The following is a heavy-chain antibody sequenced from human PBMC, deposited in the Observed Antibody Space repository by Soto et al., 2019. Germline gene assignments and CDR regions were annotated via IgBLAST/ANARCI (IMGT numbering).Heavy chain of an antibody. V-gene: IGHV1-8*01. D-gene: IGHD4-17*01. Sequence: QVQLVQSGAEVKKPGASVKVSCKASGYTFTSYDINWVRQATGQGLEYLGWLNPNSGNTGYVQKFKGRVTMTRDTSISTAYMELSSLRSEDTAVYYCARCIKYGDYSRWCDPWGQGTRVTVSP. CDR1: GYTFTSYD. CDR2: LNPNSGNT. CDR3: ARCIKYGDYSRWCDP. J-gene: IGHJ5*02.